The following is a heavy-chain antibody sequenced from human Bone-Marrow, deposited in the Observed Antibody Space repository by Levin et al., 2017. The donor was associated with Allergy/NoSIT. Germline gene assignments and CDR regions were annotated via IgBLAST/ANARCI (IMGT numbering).Heavy chain of an antibody. CDR2: IYPGDSET. Sequence: VASVKVSCQGSGYHFTDYWIGWVRQLPGKGLEWMGNIYPGDSETRSSPSFQGQVTISVDKSINTAYLQWDSLRASDTGMYYCARQSDELPPYDGEWVEEHYFDYWGQGTLVTVSS. CDR3: ARQSDELPPYDGEWVEEHYFDY. CDR1: GYHFTDYW. D-gene: IGHD3-10*01. V-gene: IGHV5-51*01. J-gene: IGHJ4*02.